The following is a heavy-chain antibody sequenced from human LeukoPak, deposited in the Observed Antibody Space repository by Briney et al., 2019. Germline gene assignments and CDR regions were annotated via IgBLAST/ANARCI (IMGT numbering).Heavy chain of an antibody. CDR2: MSPNSGNT. Sequence: GASVKVSCKASGYTFTSYDINWVRQATGQGIERMGWMSPNSGNTGYAQKFQGRVTMTRNASMSTDYMDLNSLRSDDAAGYYCARGGGSTWTQRGYFQHWGQGTLVTVSS. V-gene: IGHV1-8*01. J-gene: IGHJ1*01. CDR3: ARGGGSTWTQRGYFQH. D-gene: IGHD6-13*01. CDR1: GYTFTSYD.